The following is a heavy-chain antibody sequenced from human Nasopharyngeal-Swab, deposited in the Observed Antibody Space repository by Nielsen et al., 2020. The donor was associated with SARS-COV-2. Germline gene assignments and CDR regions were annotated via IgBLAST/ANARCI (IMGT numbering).Heavy chain of an antibody. CDR2: INPNSGGT. D-gene: IGHD6-13*01. CDR3: ARDLKGSSWYYYYYGMDV. CDR1: GYTFTGYY. V-gene: IGHV1-2*02. J-gene: IGHJ6*02. Sequence: ASVKVSCKASGYTFTGYYMHWVRPAPRQGLEWMGWINPNSGGTNYAQKFQGRVTMTRDTSISTAYMELSRLRSDDTAVYYCARDLKGSSWYYYYYGMDVWGQGTTVNVSS.